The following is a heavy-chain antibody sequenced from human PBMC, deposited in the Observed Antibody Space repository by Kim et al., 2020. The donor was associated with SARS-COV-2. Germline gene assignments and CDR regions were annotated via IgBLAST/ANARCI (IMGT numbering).Heavy chain of an antibody. J-gene: IGHJ3*02. V-gene: IGHV3-30-3*01. D-gene: IGHD6-13*01. CDR2: ISYDGSNK. CDR3: ARDYKGIAAARNDAFDI. CDR1: GFTFSSYA. Sequence: GGSLRLSCAASGFTFSSYAMHWVRQAPGKGLEWVAVISYDGSNKYYADSVKGRFTISRDNSKNTLYLQMNSLRAEDTAVYYCARDYKGIAAARNDAFDIWGQGTMVTVSS.